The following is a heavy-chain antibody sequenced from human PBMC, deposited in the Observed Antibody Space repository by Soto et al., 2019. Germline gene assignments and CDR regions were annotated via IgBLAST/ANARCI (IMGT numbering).Heavy chain of an antibody. V-gene: IGHV1-69*02. J-gene: IGHJ4*02. Sequence: QVQLVQSGAEVKKPGSSVRVSCTASGDTSNFYTISWVRQVPGQGPEWMGRIIPMLGMSNYAQKFQGRVTIMADKSTSTVYMNLSGLTSEDTAVYYCATNYGSGSTHFDYWCQGTLVTVSS. CDR1: GDTSNFYT. CDR3: ATNYGSGSTHFDY. CDR2: IIPMLGMS. D-gene: IGHD3-10*01.